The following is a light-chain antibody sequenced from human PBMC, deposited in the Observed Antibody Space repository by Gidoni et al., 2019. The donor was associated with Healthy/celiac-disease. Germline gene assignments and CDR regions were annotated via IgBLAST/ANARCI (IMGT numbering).Light chain of an antibody. CDR2: QDR. CDR1: KLGAKY. CDR3: QAWDSSTGV. J-gene: IGLJ1*01. V-gene: IGLV3-1*01. Sequence: YELTQPPYASVPPGQPASITCSGAKLGAKYACWYQQKPGQSPVLVIYQDRKRPSGIPERFSGSNSGNTATLTIGGTQAMDEADYYCQAWDSSTGVFGTGTKVTVL.